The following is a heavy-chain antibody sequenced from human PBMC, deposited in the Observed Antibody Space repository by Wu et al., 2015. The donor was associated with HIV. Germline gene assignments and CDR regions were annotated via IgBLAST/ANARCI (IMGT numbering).Heavy chain of an antibody. CDR1: GGTFSSYA. CDR2: IIPIFGTA. V-gene: IGHV1-69*05. D-gene: IGHD6-13*01. CDR3: ARDPEYSSSWQGAFDI. J-gene: IGHJ3*02. Sequence: QVQLVQSGAEVKKPGSSVKVSCKASGGTFSSYAISWVRQAPGQGLEWMGGIIPIFGTANYAQKFQGRVTITTDESTSTAYMELSSLRSEDTAVYYCARDPEYSSSWQGAFDIWGQGDNGSPSLQ.